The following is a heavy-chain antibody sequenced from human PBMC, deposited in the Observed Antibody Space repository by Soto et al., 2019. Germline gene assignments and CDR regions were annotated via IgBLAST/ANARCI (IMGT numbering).Heavy chain of an antibody. Sequence: QVQLVESGGGLVKPGGSLRLSCAASGFTFSDYYMSWIRQAPGKGLEWVSYISSSGSTIYYADSVKGRFTISRDNTKNSRYLQMNGLRAEDTAVYYCARVFGGSGSYYRGPNYYYYMDVGGKGTTVTVSS. D-gene: IGHD3-10*01. CDR2: ISSSGSTI. V-gene: IGHV3-11*01. CDR1: GFTFSDYY. CDR3: ARVFGGSGSYYRGPNYYYYMDV. J-gene: IGHJ6*03.